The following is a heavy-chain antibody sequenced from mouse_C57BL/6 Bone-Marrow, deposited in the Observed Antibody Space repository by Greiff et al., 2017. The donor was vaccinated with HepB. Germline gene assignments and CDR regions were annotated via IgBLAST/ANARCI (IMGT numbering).Heavy chain of an antibody. Sequence: VQGVESGPGLVQPSQSLSITCTVSGFSLTSYGVHWVRQSPGKGLEWLGVIWSGGSTDYNAAFISRLSISKDNSKSQVFFKMNSLQADDTAIYYCARKNYYGRGAWFAYWGQGTLVTVSA. CDR1: GFSLTSYG. D-gene: IGHD1-1*01. V-gene: IGHV2-2*01. CDR2: IWSGGST. CDR3: ARKNYYGRGAWFAY. J-gene: IGHJ3*01.